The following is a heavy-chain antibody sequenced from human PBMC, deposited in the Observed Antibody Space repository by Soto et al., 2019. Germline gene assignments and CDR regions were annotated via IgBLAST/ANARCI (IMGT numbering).Heavy chain of an antibody. CDR3: ARLDSGGFYRYFDS. V-gene: IGHV1-69*06. J-gene: IGHJ4*02. CDR2: TGSGTGPG. CDR1: GGTFSTNP. D-gene: IGHD2-15*01. Sequence: QVQLVQSGAEVKKPGSSVKVSCKASGGTFSTNPISWVRQAPGQGLEWMGGTGSGTGPGNHAQKFQGRLTITVDKSTSTVYMELRSLSSEDTAVYYCARLDSGGFYRYFDSWGQGTLGTVSS.